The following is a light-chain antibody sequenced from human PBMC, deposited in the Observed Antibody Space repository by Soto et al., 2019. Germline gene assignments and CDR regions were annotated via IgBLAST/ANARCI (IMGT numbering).Light chain of an antibody. V-gene: IGKV1-5*03. J-gene: IGKJ1*01. CDR2: KAS. CDR1: HNINNY. Sequence: SLSASVGDRVTITCRASHNINNYLSWYQQKPGKAPNLLIYKASRLESGVPSRFSGSGSETEFTLTISGLQPGDSATYYCQQYNSYSPTFGQGTKVDIK. CDR3: QQYNSYSPT.